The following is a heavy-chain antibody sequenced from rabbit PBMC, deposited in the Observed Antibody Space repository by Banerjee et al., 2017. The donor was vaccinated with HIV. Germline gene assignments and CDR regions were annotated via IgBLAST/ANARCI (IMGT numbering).Heavy chain of an antibody. J-gene: IGHJ4*01. CDR1: GFSLSSYD. V-gene: IGHV1S45*01. Sequence: QEQLEESGGDLVKPEGSLTLTCTASGFSLSSYDMCWVRQAPGKGLEWIACIGSTTASTVYASWAKGRFTISRTSSTTVTLQMTSLTAADTATYFCARWSDYTGDGDGYFKLWGPGTLVTVS. D-gene: IGHD2-1*01. CDR2: IGSTTAST. CDR3: ARWSDYTGDGDGYFKL.